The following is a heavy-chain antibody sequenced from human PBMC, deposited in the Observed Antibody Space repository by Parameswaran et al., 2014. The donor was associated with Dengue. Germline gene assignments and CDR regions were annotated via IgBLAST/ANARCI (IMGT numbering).Heavy chain of an antibody. CDR2: IYYSGST. D-gene: IGHD6-6*01. J-gene: IGHJ5*02. Sequence: WIRQPPGKGLEWIGYIYYSGSTYYNPSLKSRVTISVDTSKNQFSLKLSSVTAADTAVYYCARDSGYSSSTVWFDPWGQGTLVTVSS. V-gene: IGHV4-31*02. CDR3: ARDSGYSSSTVWFDP.